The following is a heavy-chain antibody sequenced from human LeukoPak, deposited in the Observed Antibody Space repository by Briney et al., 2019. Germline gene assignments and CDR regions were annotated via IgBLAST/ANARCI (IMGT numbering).Heavy chain of an antibody. Sequence: ASVKVSCKASGYTFIDYYIHWVRQAPGQGLEWKGWINPNSGGTNSAQKFQGRVTMTRDTSISTAYMELSRLRSDDTAVCYCARVPRTMYDSSGSDAFDIWGQGTMVTVSS. CDR3: ARVPRTMYDSSGSDAFDI. D-gene: IGHD3-22*01. CDR1: GYTFIDYY. V-gene: IGHV1-2*02. CDR2: INPNSGGT. J-gene: IGHJ3*02.